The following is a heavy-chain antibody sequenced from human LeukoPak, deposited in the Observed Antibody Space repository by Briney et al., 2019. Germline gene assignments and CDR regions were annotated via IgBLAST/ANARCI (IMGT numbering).Heavy chain of an antibody. CDR2: ISDDRSNK. Sequence: GRSLRLSCAASGFTFSSYAMHWVRQAPGKGLEWVAVISDDRSNKYYADSVKGRFTISRDNSKNTLYLQMNSLRAEDTAVYYCARDRTVVPAATTNFYYYYGMDVWGQGTTVTVSS. D-gene: IGHD2-2*01. CDR1: GFTFSSYA. CDR3: ARDRTVVPAATTNFYYYYGMDV. J-gene: IGHJ6*02. V-gene: IGHV3-30-3*01.